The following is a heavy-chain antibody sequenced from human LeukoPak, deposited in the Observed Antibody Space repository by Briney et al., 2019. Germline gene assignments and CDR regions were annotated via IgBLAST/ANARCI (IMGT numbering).Heavy chain of an antibody. V-gene: IGHV3-30*18. CDR3: AKDRNFEGGTTAGYFHL. CDR1: GFILSSYG. CDR2: ISYDGTDK. D-gene: IGHD1-7*01. J-gene: IGHJ1*01. Sequence: GGSLRLSCAASGFILSSYGMHWVRQAPGKGLEWAAVISYDGTDKDYADSVKGRFTISRDNSNNTLYLQMNSLRAEDTAVYYCAKDRNFEGGTTAGYFHLWGQGTLVTVSS.